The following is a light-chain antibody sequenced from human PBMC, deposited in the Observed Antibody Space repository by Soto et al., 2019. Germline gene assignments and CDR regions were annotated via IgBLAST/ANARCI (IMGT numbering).Light chain of an antibody. Sequence: QSALTQPPSASGSPGQSVTISCTGTSSDVGGYNYVSWYQQHPGKAPKLMIYEVSKRPSGVPDRFSGSKSGNTASLTVSGLQAEDEAEYYCSSYAGSNTFDVFGTGTKLTVL. V-gene: IGLV2-8*01. CDR2: EVS. CDR1: SSDVGGYNY. CDR3: SSYAGSNTFDV. J-gene: IGLJ1*01.